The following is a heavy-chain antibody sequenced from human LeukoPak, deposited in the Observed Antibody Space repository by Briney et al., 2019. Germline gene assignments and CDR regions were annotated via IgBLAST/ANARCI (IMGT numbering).Heavy chain of an antibody. J-gene: IGHJ3*02. CDR2: ISAYKGNT. V-gene: IGHV1-18*01. CDR1: GYTFTSYG. CDR3: ARDWHYYHDSSDYCGTDVFDI. D-gene: IGHD3-22*01. Sequence: GASVKVSCKASGYTFTSYGISWVRQAPGQGLEWMGWISAYKGNTNYAQKLQGRVTMTTDTSMTTVYMELRSLRSDDTAVYYCARDWHYYHDSSDYCGTDVFDIWGQGTMVTVSS.